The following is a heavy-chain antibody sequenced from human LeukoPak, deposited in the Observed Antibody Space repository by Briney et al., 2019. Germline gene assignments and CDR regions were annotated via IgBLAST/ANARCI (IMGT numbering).Heavy chain of an antibody. V-gene: IGHV1-69*06. J-gene: IGHJ4*02. CDR2: IIPIFGTA. Sequence: ASVKVSCKASGYTFTDYYMHWVRQAPGQGLEWMGWIIPIFGTANYAQKFQGRVTITADKSTSTAYMELSSLRSEDTAVYYCARDPGPPIISRDGYNWGDYWGQGTLVTVSS. D-gene: IGHD5-24*01. CDR1: GYTFTDYY. CDR3: ARDPGPPIISRDGYNWGDY.